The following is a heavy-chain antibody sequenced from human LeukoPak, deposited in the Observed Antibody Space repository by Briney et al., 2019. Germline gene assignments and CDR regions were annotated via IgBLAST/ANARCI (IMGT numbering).Heavy chain of an antibody. J-gene: IGHJ4*02. V-gene: IGHV3-30-3*01. Sequence: GGSLRLSCAASGFTFSSYAMHWVRQARGKGLEWVAGISDDGSNKDYADSVKGRFTISRDNSENTLYLQMNSLRAEDTAVYYCAPAVAASTDYWGQGTLVTVSS. D-gene: IGHD1-26*01. CDR2: ISDDGSNK. CDR1: GFTFSSYA. CDR3: APAVAASTDY.